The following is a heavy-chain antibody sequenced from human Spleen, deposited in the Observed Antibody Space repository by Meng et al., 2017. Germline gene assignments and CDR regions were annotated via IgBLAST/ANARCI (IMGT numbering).Heavy chain of an antibody. J-gene: IGHJ4*01. Sequence: GGSLRLSCAGSGFTFSNAWMTWVRQAPGKGLEWIGRMKSNVDGGTVDYAAALKGRFFISRDDSKNMFYLQMNSLKSEDTAVYYCTGNIDDWGHGTLVTVSS. V-gene: IGHV3-15*01. CDR1: GFTFSNAW. CDR3: TGNIDD. CDR2: MKSNVDGGTV.